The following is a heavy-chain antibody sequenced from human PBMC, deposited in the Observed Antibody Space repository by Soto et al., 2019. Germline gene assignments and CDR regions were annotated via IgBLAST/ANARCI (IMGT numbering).Heavy chain of an antibody. CDR3: AKDGCTDGCFGHWFDT. D-gene: IGHD2-15*01. CDR1: GGTFSKYA. CDR2: IFPLFGSA. J-gene: IGHJ5*02. Sequence: QFQLVQSGAEVKKPGSSVKVHCKASGGTFSKYAITWVRQAPGQWREWLGRIFPLFGSANYAQKFQCRATIPADESTTTAYMELSSLRSEDTAVYYWAKDGCTDGCFGHWFDTWGQGNLVTVSS. V-gene: IGHV1-69*15.